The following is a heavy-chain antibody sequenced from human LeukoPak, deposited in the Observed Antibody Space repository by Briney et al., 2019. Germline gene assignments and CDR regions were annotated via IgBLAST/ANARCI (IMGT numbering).Heavy chain of an antibody. Sequence: GRSLRLSCAASGFTFSSYVMHWVRQAPGKGLEWVAIISYDGSNEYYADSVKGRFTISRDNSKNTLYLQMNSLRAEDTAVYYCARVQVVSTLYYYYYMDVWGKGTTVTVSS. CDR1: GFTFSSYV. CDR3: ARVQVVSTLYYYYYMDV. J-gene: IGHJ6*03. CDR2: ISYDGSNE. D-gene: IGHD2-15*01. V-gene: IGHV3-30*04.